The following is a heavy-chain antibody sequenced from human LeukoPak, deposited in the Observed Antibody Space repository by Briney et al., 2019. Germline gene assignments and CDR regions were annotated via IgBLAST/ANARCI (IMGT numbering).Heavy chain of an antibody. V-gene: IGHV3-11*01. D-gene: IGHD6-6*01. CDR1: GLTFSSYA. J-gene: IGHJ4*02. CDR2: ISSSGSTI. Sequence: GGSLRLSCAASGLTFSSYAMSWIRQAPGKGLEWVSYISSSGSTIYYADSVKGRFTISRDNAKNSLYLQMNSLRAEDTAVYYCARLRGYSSSPIVYWGQGTLVTVSS. CDR3: ARLRGYSSSPIVY.